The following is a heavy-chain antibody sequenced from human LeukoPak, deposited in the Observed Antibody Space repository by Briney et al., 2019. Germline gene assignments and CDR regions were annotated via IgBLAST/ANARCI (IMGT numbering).Heavy chain of an antibody. CDR1: GFPFDSYG. Sequence: GGSLRLSCAASGFPFDSYGMHWVRQGPGKGLEWVSGISWNSGNIVYADSVKGGFTISRDNAKKSLYLQMNSLRPEDTALYYCAADSSSWFPVDFDFWGQGALVTVSS. V-gene: IGHV3-9*01. CDR3: AADSSSWFPVDFDF. D-gene: IGHD6-13*01. CDR2: ISWNSGNI. J-gene: IGHJ4*02.